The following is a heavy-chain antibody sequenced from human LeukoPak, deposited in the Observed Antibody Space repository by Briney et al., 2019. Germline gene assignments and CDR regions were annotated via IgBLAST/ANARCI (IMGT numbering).Heavy chain of an antibody. Sequence: PGESLRLSCAASGFTFNTYTMYWVRQAPGKGLEWVSGISNSGGSTYYADSVKGRFTISRDNSKNTLYLQMNSLRAEDMALYYCAKGLERESRLDSWGQGTLVTVSS. CDR3: AKGLERESRLDS. CDR1: GFTFNTYT. D-gene: IGHD1-1*01. V-gene: IGHV3-23*01. J-gene: IGHJ4*02. CDR2: ISNSGGST.